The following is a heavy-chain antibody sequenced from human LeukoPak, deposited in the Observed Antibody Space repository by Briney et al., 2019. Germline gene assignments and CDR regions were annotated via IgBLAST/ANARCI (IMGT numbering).Heavy chain of an antibody. Sequence: QPGGSLRLSCAASGFTVSSNYMSWVRQAQGKGLEWVSVIYSGGSTYYADSVKGRFTISRDNSENTLYLQMNSLRAEDTAVYYCARGNYGSGSPYYYYYMDVWGKGTTVTVSS. CDR3: ARGNYGSGSPYYYYYMDV. CDR1: GFTVSSNY. CDR2: IYSGGST. D-gene: IGHD3-10*01. V-gene: IGHV3-53*01. J-gene: IGHJ6*03.